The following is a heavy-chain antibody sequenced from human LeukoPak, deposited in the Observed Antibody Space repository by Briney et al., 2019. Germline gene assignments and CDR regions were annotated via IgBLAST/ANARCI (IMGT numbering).Heavy chain of an antibody. J-gene: IGHJ4*02. Sequence: GGSLRLSSAASGFTFSSYGMSWVRQAPGKGLEWVSTISGSGGSTYYADSVKGRFTISRDNSKNTLYLQMNSLRADDTAVYYCAKTASGSYSTNDYWGQGTLVTVSS. CDR1: GFTFSSYG. CDR3: AKTASGSYSTNDY. D-gene: IGHD1-26*01. V-gene: IGHV3-23*01. CDR2: ISGSGGST.